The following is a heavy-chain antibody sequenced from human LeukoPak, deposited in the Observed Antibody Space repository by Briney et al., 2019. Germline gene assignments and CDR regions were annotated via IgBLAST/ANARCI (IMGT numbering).Heavy chain of an antibody. V-gene: IGHV3-30-3*01. CDR2: ISYDGSNK. D-gene: IGHD2-15*01. J-gene: IGHJ3*02. Sequence: GGSLRLSCAASGFTFSSYAMHWARQAPGKGLEWVAVISYDGSNKYYADSVKGRFTISRDNSKNTLYLQMNSLRAEDTAVYYCARGGLGYCSGGSCYPGAAFDIWGQGTMVTVSS. CDR3: ARGGLGYCSGGSCYPGAAFDI. CDR1: GFTFSSYA.